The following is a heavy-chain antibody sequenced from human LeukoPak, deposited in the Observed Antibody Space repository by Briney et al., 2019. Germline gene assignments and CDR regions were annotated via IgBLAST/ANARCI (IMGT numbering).Heavy chain of an antibody. V-gene: IGHV3-21*01. CDR3: ARDRRDISGYSHFDY. D-gene: IGHD3-22*01. CDR2: VSSSGSYI. CDR1: GFTFSSYS. J-gene: IGHJ4*02. Sequence: GGSLRLSCAASGFTFSSYSMNWVRQAPGKGLEWVSSVSSSGSYIYYADSVKGRFTISRDNAKNSLYLQMNSLRAEDTDVYYCARDRRDISGYSHFDYWGQGTLVTVSS.